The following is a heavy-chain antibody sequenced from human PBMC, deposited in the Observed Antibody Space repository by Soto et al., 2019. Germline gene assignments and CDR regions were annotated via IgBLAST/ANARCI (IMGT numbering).Heavy chain of an antibody. V-gene: IGHV3-7*01. Sequence: GGSLRLSCEAPGFTFSRYWMSWVRQAPGKGLEWVANIKKDGSEEYYVDSVKGRFTISRDNAKNSLYLQMNSLRAEDTAEYYCAREGIFGVVMTHYYYYGLEVWGQGTTVTVSS. CDR2: IKKDGSEE. CDR3: AREGIFGVVMTHYYYYGLEV. CDR1: GFTFSRYW. D-gene: IGHD3-3*01. J-gene: IGHJ6*02.